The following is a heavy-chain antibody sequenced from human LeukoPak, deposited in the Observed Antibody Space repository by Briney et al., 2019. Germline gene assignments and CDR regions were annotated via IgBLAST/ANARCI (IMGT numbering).Heavy chain of an antibody. CDR3: ASLGEAAGHSVYYYYYGMDV. D-gene: IGHD6-13*01. CDR2: INQGGSDK. J-gene: IGHJ6*02. V-gene: IGHV3-7*01. Sequence: GGSLRLSCTVSGFTFSSYWMSWVRQAPGKGLEWVANINQGGSDKSYVDSVKGRFTVSRDNAKKSLYLQMNSLRAEDTAVYYCASLGEAAGHSVYYYYYGMDVWGQGTTVTVSS. CDR1: GFTFSSYW.